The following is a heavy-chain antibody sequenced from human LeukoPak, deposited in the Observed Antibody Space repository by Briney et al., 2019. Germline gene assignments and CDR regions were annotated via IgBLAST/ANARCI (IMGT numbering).Heavy chain of an antibody. V-gene: IGHV3-21*01. CDR1: GFTFNTYG. Sequence: GGSLRLSCAASGFTFNTYGLHWVRQAPGKGLEWVSSISSGGTYIYNADSVRGRFTISRDNAKNSLYLQMNSLRAEDTAVYYCAKVRTGHFFDYWGQGTLVTVSS. J-gene: IGHJ4*02. CDR3: AKVRTGHFFDY. D-gene: IGHD3/OR15-3a*01. CDR2: ISSGGTYI.